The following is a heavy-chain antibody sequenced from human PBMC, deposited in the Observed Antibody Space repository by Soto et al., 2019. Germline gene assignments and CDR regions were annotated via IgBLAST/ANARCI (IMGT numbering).Heavy chain of an antibody. J-gene: IGHJ4*02. CDR1: GFTFSSYA. CDR3: ARDSSGPGVFDY. V-gene: IGHV3-30-3*01. Sequence: QVQLVESGGGVVQPGRSLRLSCAASGFTFSSYAMHWVRQAPGKGLEWVAVISYDGSNKYYADSVKGRFTISRDNSKNTLYLQMNRLRAEDTAVYYCARDSSGPGVFDYWGQGTLVTVSS. CDR2: ISYDGSNK. D-gene: IGHD6-19*01.